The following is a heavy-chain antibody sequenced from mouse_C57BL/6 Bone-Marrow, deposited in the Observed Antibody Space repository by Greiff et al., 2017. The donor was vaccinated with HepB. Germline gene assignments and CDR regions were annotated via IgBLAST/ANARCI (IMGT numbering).Heavy chain of an antibody. Sequence: EVHLVESGGGLVKPGGSLKLSCAASGFTFSSYAMSWVRQTPEKRLEWVATISDGGSYTYYPDNVKGRFTISRDNAKNNLYLQMSHLKSEDTAMYYCARANYGSSYLYYAMDYWGQGTSVTVSS. D-gene: IGHD1-1*01. CDR2: ISDGGSYT. CDR1: GFTFSSYA. J-gene: IGHJ4*01. CDR3: ARANYGSSYLYYAMDY. V-gene: IGHV5-4*01.